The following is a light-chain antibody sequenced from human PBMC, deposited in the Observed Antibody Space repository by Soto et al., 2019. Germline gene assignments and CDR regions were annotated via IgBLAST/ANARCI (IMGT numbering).Light chain of an antibody. CDR2: LNSDGSH. Sequence: QLVLTQSPSASASLGASVKLTRTLSSGHSNYAIAWHQQQSEKGPRYLMKLNSDGSHSKGDGIPDRFSGSSSGAERYLTISSLQSEDEADYYCQTWGSGIVVFGGGTKVTVL. CDR3: QTWGSGIVV. J-gene: IGLJ2*01. V-gene: IGLV4-69*01. CDR1: SGHSNYA.